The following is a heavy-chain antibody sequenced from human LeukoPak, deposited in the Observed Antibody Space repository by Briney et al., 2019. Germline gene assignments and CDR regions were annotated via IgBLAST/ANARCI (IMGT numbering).Heavy chain of an antibody. CDR1: GYTFTGYY. Sequence: GASVKVSCKASGYTFTGYYMHWVRQAPGQGLEWMGIINPSGGSTSYAQKFQGRVTMTRDTSTSTVYMELSSLRSEDTAVYYCAREKLPPVATTQFDYYYGMDVWGQGTTVTVSS. CDR2: INPSGGST. CDR3: AREKLPPVATTQFDYYYGMDV. D-gene: IGHD5-12*01. J-gene: IGHJ6*02. V-gene: IGHV1-46*01.